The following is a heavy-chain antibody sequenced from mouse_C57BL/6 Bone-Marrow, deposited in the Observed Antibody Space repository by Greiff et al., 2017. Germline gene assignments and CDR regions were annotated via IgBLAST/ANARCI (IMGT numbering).Heavy chain of an antibody. Sequence: QVQLQQSGAELVRPGTSVKVSCKASGYAFTNYLIEWVKQRPGQGLEWIGVINPGSGGTNYNEKFKGKATLTADKSSSTAYMQLSSLTSEDSAVYFCARSRGLGRYFDYWGQGTTLTVSS. CDR2: INPGSGGT. D-gene: IGHD4-1*01. CDR1: GYAFTNYL. J-gene: IGHJ2*01. V-gene: IGHV1-54*01. CDR3: ARSRGLGRYFDY.